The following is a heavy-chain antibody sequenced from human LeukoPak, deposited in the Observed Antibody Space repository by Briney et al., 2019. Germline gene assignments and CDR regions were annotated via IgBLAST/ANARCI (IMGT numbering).Heavy chain of an antibody. CDR1: GGTFSSYA. CDR2: IIPIFGTA. Sequence: GASVKVFCKASGGTFSSYAISWVRQAPGQGLEWMGRIIPIFGTANYAQKFQGRVTITTDESTSTAYMELSSLRSEDTAVYYCARENRQSASRGARAPYFDYWGQGTLVTVSS. J-gene: IGHJ4*02. CDR3: ARENRQSASRGARAPYFDY. V-gene: IGHV1-69*05. D-gene: IGHD3-10*01.